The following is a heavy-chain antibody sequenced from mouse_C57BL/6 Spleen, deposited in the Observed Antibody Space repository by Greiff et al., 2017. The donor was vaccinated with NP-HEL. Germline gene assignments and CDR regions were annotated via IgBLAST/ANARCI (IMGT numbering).Heavy chain of an antibody. CDR1: GYAFSSSW. V-gene: IGHV1-82*01. D-gene: IGHD1-1*01. CDR2: IYPGDGDT. Sequence: VQLQESGPELVKPGASVKISCKASGYAFSSSWMNWVKQRPGKGLEWIGRIYPGDGDTNYNGKFKGKATLTADKSSSTAYMQLSSLTSEDSAVYFCARDRSSYPHWYFDVWGTGTTVTVSS. J-gene: IGHJ1*03. CDR3: ARDRSSYPHWYFDV.